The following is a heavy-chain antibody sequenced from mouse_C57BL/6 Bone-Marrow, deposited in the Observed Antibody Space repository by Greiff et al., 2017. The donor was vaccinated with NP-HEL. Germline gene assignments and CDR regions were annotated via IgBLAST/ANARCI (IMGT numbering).Heavy chain of an antibody. J-gene: IGHJ2*01. CDR3: ASELGRSYFDY. V-gene: IGHV5-2*03. CDR1: EYEFPSHD. Sequence: EVKVEESGGGLVQPGESLKLSCESNEYEFPSHDMSWVRKTPEKRLELVAAINSDGGSTYYPDTMERRFIISRDNTKKTLYLQMSSLRSEDTALYYCASELGRSYFDYWGQGTTLTVSS. CDR2: INSDGGST. D-gene: IGHD4-1*01.